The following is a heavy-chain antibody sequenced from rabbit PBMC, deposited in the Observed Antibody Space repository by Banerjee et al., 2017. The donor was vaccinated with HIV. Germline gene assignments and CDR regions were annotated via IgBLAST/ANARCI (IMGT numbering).Heavy chain of an antibody. CDR1: GFSFSSSDY. CDR3: ARDLVAVIGWNFNL. J-gene: IGHJ4*01. CDR2: IAGSSSGFT. Sequence: SLEEFGGGLVQPEGSLALTCKASGFSFSSSDYICWVRQAPGKGLEWISCIAGSSSGFTYSATWAKGRFTISRTSSTTVTLQMTSLTAADTATYFCARDLVAVIGWNFNLWGPGTLVT. D-gene: IGHD2-1*01. V-gene: IGHV1S40*01.